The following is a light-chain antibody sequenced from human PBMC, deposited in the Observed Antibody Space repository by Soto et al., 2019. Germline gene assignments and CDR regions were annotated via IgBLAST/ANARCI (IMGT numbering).Light chain of an antibody. Sequence: IQMTLSPSTLSASVGDRVTITCRASQNINTWLAWYQQKPGAPPKLLIFKASHLQSGVSSRFSGAGSGTRFTLTISGLQPDDFATYYCSQSSNYVWTFGQGTKVEVK. J-gene: IGKJ1*01. CDR2: KAS. V-gene: IGKV1-5*03. CDR1: QNINTW. CDR3: SQSSNYVWT.